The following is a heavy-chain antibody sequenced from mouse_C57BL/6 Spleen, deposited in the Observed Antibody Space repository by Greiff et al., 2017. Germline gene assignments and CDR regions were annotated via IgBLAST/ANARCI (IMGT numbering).Heavy chain of an antibody. J-gene: IGHJ4*01. D-gene: IGHD1-1*01. CDR3: TRDYYGSRDDAMDY. Sequence: LVESGAELVRPGASVTLSCKASGYTFTDYEMHWVKQTPVHGLEWIGAIDPETGGTAYNQKFKGKAILTADKSSSTAYMELRSLTSEDSAVYYCTRDYYGSRDDAMDYWGQGTSVTVSS. CDR1: GYTFTDYE. CDR2: IDPETGGT. V-gene: IGHV1-15*01.